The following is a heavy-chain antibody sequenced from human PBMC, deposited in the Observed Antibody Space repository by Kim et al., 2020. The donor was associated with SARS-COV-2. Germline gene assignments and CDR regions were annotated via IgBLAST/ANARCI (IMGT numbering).Heavy chain of an antibody. D-gene: IGHD4-17*01. Sequence: GGSLRLSCAASGFTFDSYAMSWVRQPPGKGLQWVSTLSRSADHTYYADSAEGRFTVFRDTTKNTFYLQLNSLRAEDTAFYYCAKDTGNYGDYDFDSWGQG. V-gene: IGHV3-23*01. CDR2: LSRSADHT. J-gene: IGHJ4*02. CDR3: AKDTGNYGDYDFDS. CDR1: GFTFDSYA.